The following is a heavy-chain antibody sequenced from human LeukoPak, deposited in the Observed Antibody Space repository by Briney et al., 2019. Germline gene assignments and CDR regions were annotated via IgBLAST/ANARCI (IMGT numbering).Heavy chain of an antibody. J-gene: IGHJ4*02. D-gene: IGHD7-27*01. CDR3: ARARAHSGDSDY. Sequence: SETLSLTCTVSGGSISTYYWSWIRQPPGKGLEWIGYIYYSGSTNYNPSLKSRVSISIDTSKNQFSLKLSSVTAADTAVYYCARARAHSGDSDYWGQGTLVTVSS. CDR2: IYYSGST. V-gene: IGHV4-59*01. CDR1: GGSISTYY.